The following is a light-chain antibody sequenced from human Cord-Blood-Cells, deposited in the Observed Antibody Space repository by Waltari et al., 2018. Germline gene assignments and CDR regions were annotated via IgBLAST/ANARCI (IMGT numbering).Light chain of an antibody. Sequence: SYVLTQPPSVSVAPGKTARITCGGNNIGSKSVLWYQQKPGQAPVLVLYYDSDRPSGIPERFSGSNSGNTATLTISRVEAGDEADYYCQVWDSSSDHVFGTGTKVTVL. J-gene: IGLJ1*01. CDR2: YDS. CDR1: NIGSKS. CDR3: QVWDSSSDHV. V-gene: IGLV3-21*04.